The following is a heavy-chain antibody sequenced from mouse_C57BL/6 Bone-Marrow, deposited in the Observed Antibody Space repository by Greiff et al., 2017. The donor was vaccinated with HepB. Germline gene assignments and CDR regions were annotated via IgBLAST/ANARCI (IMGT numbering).Heavy chain of an antibody. CDR1: CFTFTCSW. J-gene: IGHJ2*01. CDR3: AIWVFFFDY. Sequence: QLLQPGAVLVKPGASVKLSCTASCFTFTCSWMHLLKQRPGQGLEWIGRIHPSDSDTNYNQKFKGKATLTVDKSSSTAYMQLSSLTSEDSAVYYCAIWVFFFDYWGQGTTLTVSS. V-gene: IGHV1-74*01. CDR2: IHPSDSDT.